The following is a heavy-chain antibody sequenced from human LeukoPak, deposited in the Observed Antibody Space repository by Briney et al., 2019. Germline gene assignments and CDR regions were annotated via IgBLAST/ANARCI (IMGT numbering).Heavy chain of an antibody. J-gene: IGHJ4*02. Sequence: SETLSLTCTVSGGSISNYYWSWIRQPPGKGLEWIGYVYYSGSTNYNPSLESRVTISVDTSKNQFSLKLSSVTAADTAVYYCARRPGSFTFDYWGQGTLVTVSS. CDR1: GGSISNYY. D-gene: IGHD2-2*01. CDR2: VYYSGST. CDR3: ARRPGSFTFDY. V-gene: IGHV4-59*12.